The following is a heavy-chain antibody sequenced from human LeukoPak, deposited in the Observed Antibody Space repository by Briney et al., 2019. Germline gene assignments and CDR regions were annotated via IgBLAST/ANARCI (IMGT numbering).Heavy chain of an antibody. V-gene: IGHV4-30-2*01. CDR1: GGSIMVAAYS. CDR2: IYYSGRS. D-gene: IGHD3-22*01. Sequence: SETLSLTCTVSGGSIMVAAYSWSWIRQPPGKGLEWIGYIYYSGRSYYNPSLKSRVTISLDRSKNQFSLKLSSVTAADTAVYYCARVIRKYGGITMIVVGPIDYWGQGTLVTVSS. J-gene: IGHJ4*02. CDR3: ARVIRKYGGITMIVVGPIDY.